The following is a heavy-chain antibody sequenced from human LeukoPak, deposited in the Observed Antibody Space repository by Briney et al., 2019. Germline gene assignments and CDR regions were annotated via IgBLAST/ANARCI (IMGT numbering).Heavy chain of an antibody. CDR3: ARDGAEYIEMATLKFDY. CDR2: IIPIFGTV. V-gene: IGHV1-69*15. J-gene: IGHJ4*02. CDR1: GGTFSSFV. Sequence: ASVKVSCKASGGTFSSFVINWVRQAPGQGLEWMGRIIPIFGTVSYARKFQGRVTITADESTSTAYMELSSLRSEDTAVYYCARDGAEYIEMATLKFDYWGQGTLVTVSS. D-gene: IGHD5-24*01.